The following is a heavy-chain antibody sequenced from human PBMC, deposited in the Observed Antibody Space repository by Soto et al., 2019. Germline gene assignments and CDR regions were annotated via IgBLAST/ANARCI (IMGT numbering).Heavy chain of an antibody. V-gene: IGHV1-3*01. Sequence: GASTKVSCKESGYTEPSYAMRWVRQAPGQRLEWMGWINAGNGNTKYSQKFQGRVTITRETSASTAYMELSSLRSEDTVYYYCAKDRSIFYEIDDWGQGTMVTVSS. CDR2: INAGNGNT. D-gene: IGHD3-9*01. J-gene: IGHJ4*02. CDR1: GYTEPSYA. CDR3: AKDRSIFYEIDD.